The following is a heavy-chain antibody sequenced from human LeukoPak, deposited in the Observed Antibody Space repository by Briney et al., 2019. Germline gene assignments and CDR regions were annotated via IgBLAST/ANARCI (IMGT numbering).Heavy chain of an antibody. J-gene: IGHJ4*02. CDR1: GGTFSSYA. V-gene: IGHV1-69*05. Sequence: SVKVSCKASGGTFSSYAVSWVRQAPGQGLEWMGRIIPIFGTANYAQKFQGRVTITTDESTRPAYMELSSLRSEDTAVYYCARGSYDFWSGTPRYYFDYWGQGTLVTVSS. D-gene: IGHD3-3*01. CDR3: ARGSYDFWSGTPRYYFDY. CDR2: IIPIFGTA.